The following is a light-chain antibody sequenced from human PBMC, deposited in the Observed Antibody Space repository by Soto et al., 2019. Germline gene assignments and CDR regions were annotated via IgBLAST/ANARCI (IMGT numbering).Light chain of an antibody. V-gene: IGKV3-15*01. CDR1: QSVSSN. Sequence: DIVMTQFPATLSVSPGERATLSCRASQSVSSNFAWYRQKPGQAPRLVIYGASTRATGIPVRFSGSGSGTEFTLTISSLQSEDFAVYYCQQYNNWPITFGQGTRLEIK. CDR3: QQYNNWPIT. CDR2: GAS. J-gene: IGKJ5*01.